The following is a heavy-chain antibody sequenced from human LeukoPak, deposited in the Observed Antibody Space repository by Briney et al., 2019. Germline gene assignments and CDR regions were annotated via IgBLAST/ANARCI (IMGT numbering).Heavy chain of an antibody. V-gene: IGHV3-30*18. CDR3: AKTYSSGWYAYYYMDV. Sequence: GGSLRLSCAASGFTFSSYGMHWVRQAPGKGLEWVAVISYDGSNKYYADSVKGRFTISRDNSKNTLYLQMNSLRAEDTAVYYCAKTYSSGWYAYYYMDVWGKGTTVTVSS. CDR1: GFTFSSYG. J-gene: IGHJ6*03. CDR2: ISYDGSNK. D-gene: IGHD6-19*01.